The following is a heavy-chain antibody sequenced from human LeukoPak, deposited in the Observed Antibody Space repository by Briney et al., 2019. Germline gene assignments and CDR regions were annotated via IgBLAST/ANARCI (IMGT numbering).Heavy chain of an antibody. CDR3: ARPYYYDSRIDP. CDR2: MYYSGST. J-gene: IGHJ5*02. D-gene: IGHD3-22*01. Sequence: MTSETLSLTCTVSGGSISSGDYYWSWIRQPPGKGLEWIAYMYYSGSTYYNPSLKSRVTMSADTSKNQLSLKLSSVTAADTAMYYCARPYYYDSRIDPWGQGILVTVSS. CDR1: GGSISSGDYY. V-gene: IGHV4-30-4*01.